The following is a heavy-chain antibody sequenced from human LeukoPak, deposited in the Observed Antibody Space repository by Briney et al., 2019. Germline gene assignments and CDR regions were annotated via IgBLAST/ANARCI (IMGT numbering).Heavy chain of an antibody. V-gene: IGHV3-23*01. J-gene: IGHJ4*02. Sequence: GGSLRLSCAASGFTFSSYGMSWVRQAPGKGLEWVSAISGSGGSTYYADSVQGRFTVSRDNAKNSLYLQLSSLRADDTAVYYCARGYGEVTFDYWGQGTLVTVSS. CDR1: GFTFSSYG. CDR2: ISGSGGST. CDR3: ARGYGEVTFDY. D-gene: IGHD4/OR15-4a*01.